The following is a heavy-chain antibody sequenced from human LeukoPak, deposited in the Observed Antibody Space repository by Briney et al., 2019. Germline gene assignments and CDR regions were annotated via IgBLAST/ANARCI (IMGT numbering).Heavy chain of an antibody. J-gene: IGHJ6*03. CDR1: GGSISSSSYY. CDR2: IYYSGST. D-gene: IGHD3-10*01. Sequence: SETLSLTCTVSGGSISSSSYYWGWIRQPPGKGLEWIGSIYYSGSTYYNPSLKSRVTISVDTSKNLFSLKLSSVTAADTAVYYCARHLYYGSGSYYYYYMDVWGKGTTVTVSS. V-gene: IGHV4-39*01. CDR3: ARHLYYGSGSYYYYYMDV.